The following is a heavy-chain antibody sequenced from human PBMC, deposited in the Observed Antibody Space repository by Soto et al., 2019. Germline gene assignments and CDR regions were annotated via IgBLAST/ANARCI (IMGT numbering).Heavy chain of an antibody. D-gene: IGHD1-26*01. V-gene: IGHV3-48*02. CDR3: AREGGSLNWFDP. J-gene: IGHJ5*02. Sequence: EVQLVESGGGLVQPGGSLRLSCAASGFTFSSYSMNRVRQAPGKGLEWVSYISSSSTIYYADSVKGRFTISRDNAKNSLYLQMNSLRDEDTAVYYCAREGGSLNWFDPWGQGTLVTVSS. CDR2: ISSSSTI. CDR1: GFTFSSYS.